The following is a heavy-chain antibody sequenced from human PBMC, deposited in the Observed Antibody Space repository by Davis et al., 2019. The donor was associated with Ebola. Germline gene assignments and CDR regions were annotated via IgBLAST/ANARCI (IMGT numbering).Heavy chain of an antibody. CDR2: INAGNGNT. D-gene: IGHD2-21*01. V-gene: IGHV1-3*01. J-gene: IGHJ6*03. CDR3: ARVIREVRNYSYYYYMDV. CDR1: GYTFTSYA. Sequence: ASVKVSCKASGYTFTSYAMHWVRQAPGQRLEWMGWINAGNGNTKYSQKFQGRVTITRDTSTSTAYMELRSLRSDDTAVYYCARVIREVRNYSYYYYMDVWGKGTTVTVSS.